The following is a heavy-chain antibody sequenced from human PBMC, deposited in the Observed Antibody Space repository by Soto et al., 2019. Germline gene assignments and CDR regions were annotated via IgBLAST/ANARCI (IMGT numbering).Heavy chain of an antibody. V-gene: IGHV3-23*01. CDR1: GFPFIRYV. CDR3: EKAVTLVRGINPYSYGLDV. CDR2: INRDGGSR. Sequence: GGSLRLSCAVSGFPFIRYVITWVRHAPGKGLEWVSVINRDGGSRNYAESVKSRFTISRDNAENTLYLQTNSLRAEDTAVYYCEKAVTLVRGINPYSYGLDVWGQGTTVTVSS. J-gene: IGHJ6*02. D-gene: IGHD3-10*01.